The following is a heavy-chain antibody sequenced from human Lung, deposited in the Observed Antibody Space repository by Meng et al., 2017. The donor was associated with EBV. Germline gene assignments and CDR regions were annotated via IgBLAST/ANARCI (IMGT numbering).Heavy chain of an antibody. Sequence: QVQLTESGQGLVKPAQSLSLTCTVSGGSTGSGYYYWSWTRQPPGKGLEWIGYIYYSGSTYYNPSLKSRVTISVDTSKNQFSLKLSSVTAADTAVYYCARPSIAVAGWDYWGRGTLVTVSS. V-gene: IGHV4-30-4*01. CDR3: ARPSIAVAGWDY. D-gene: IGHD6-19*01. CDR1: GGSTGSGYYY. J-gene: IGHJ2*01. CDR2: IYYSGST.